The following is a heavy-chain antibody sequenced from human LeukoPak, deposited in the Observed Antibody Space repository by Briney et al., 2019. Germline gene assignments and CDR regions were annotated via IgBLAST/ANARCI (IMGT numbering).Heavy chain of an antibody. Sequence: PGGSLRLSCAASGFTFSSYRMNWVRQAPGKGLEWVSYISSSSSTIYYADSVKGRFTISRDNAKNSLYLQMNSLRAEDTAVYYCAKDWVDVRRVATMAYWGQGTLVTVSS. D-gene: IGHD5-12*01. J-gene: IGHJ4*02. CDR3: AKDWVDVRRVATMAY. CDR1: GFTFSSYR. V-gene: IGHV3-48*01. CDR2: ISSSSSTI.